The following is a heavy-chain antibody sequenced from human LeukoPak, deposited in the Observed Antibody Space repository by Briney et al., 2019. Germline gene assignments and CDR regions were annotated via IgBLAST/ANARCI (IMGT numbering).Heavy chain of an antibody. CDR1: GFTFSSYG. Sequence: GGSLRLSCAASGFTFSSYGMHWVRQAPGKELEWVSVISYDGSNKYYADSVKGRFTISRNNSKNTLYLQMNSLRAEDTAVYYCARDGRPVTTEYYFDYWGQGTLVTASS. V-gene: IGHV3-30*03. CDR2: ISYDGSNK. CDR3: ARDGRPVTTEYYFDY. J-gene: IGHJ4*02. D-gene: IGHD4-11*01.